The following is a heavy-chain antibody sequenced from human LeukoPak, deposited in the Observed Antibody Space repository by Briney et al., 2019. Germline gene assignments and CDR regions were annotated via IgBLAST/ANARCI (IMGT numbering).Heavy chain of an antibody. CDR2: ITASGGST. D-gene: IGHD1-26*01. CDR1: GFTFSNYA. CDR3: ARGDIVTWYFDL. Sequence: PGGSLRLSCAASGFTFSNYAMTWVRQAPRKGLEWVSGITASGGSTYYAGSVKGRFTISRDNSENTVSLQMNSLRADDTAVYFCARGDIVTWYFDLWGRGTLVTVSS. V-gene: IGHV3-23*01. J-gene: IGHJ2*01.